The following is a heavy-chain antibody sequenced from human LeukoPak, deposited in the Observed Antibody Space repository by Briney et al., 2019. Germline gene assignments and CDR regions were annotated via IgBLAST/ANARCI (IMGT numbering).Heavy chain of an antibody. CDR1: GFTFDDYA. CDR3: AVLHYYAMDV. V-gene: IGHV3-9*01. D-gene: IGHD2-8*01. CDR2: ISWSSGTK. J-gene: IGHJ6*02. Sequence: GGSLRLSCAASGFTFDDYAMHWVRQAPGKGLEWVSGISWSSGTKGYADSVKGRFTISRDNAKNSLYLQMNSLRGEDAALYYCAVLHYYAMDVWGQGTTVTVSS.